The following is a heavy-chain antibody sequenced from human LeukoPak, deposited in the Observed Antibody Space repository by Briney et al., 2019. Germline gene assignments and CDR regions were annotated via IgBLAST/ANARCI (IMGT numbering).Heavy chain of an antibody. Sequence: SETLSLTCAVSGYSISSGYYWGWIRQPPGKGLEWIGSIYHSGSTYYNPSLKSRVTISVDTSQNQFSLKLSSVTAADTALYYCARGDSGYSYGYWFDPWGQGTLVTVSS. CDR3: ARGDSGYSYGYWFDP. J-gene: IGHJ5*02. CDR1: GYSISSGYY. V-gene: IGHV4-38-2*01. D-gene: IGHD5-18*01. CDR2: IYHSGST.